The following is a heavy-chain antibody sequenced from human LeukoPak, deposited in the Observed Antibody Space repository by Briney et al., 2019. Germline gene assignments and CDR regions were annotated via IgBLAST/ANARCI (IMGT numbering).Heavy chain of an antibody. CDR1: GYTFTSYD. CDR2: MNPNSGNT. V-gene: IGHV1-8*01. CDR3: ARIAAAGNRRLNY. Sequence: ASVKVSCKASGYTFTSYDINWVRQATGQGLEWMGWMNPNSGNTGYAQKFQGRIIVSRNTSISTAYMELSSLTSEDTAIYYCARIAAAGNRRLNYWGQGTLLTVAS. J-gene: IGHJ4*02. D-gene: IGHD6-13*01.